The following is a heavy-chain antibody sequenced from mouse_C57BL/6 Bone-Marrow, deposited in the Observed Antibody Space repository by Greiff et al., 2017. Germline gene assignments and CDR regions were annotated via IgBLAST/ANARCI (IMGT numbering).Heavy chain of an antibody. V-gene: IGHV1-50*01. J-gene: IGHJ3*01. D-gene: IGHD2-3*01. CDR2: IDPSDSYT. CDR3: AGDGYPFAY. Sequence: VQLQQPGAELVKPGASVKLSCKASGYTFTSYWMQWVKQRPGQGLEWIGEIDPSDSYTNNNQKFKGKATLTVDTSSSTAYMQLSSLTSEDSAVYYCAGDGYPFAYWGQGTLVTVSA. CDR1: GYTFTSYW.